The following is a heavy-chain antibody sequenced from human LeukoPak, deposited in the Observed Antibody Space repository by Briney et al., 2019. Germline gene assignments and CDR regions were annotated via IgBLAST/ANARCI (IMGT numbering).Heavy chain of an antibody. CDR1: GFIFSDYF. Sequence: PGGSLRLSCAASGFIFSDYFMSWIRQAPGKGLEWVSHITRSGSTINYADSVKGRFTVSRDNVKNSLYLEMDTLRAEDTAVYYCARDPGDDYKLAPYYLDYWGQGTLVTVSS. V-gene: IGHV3-11*01. CDR3: ARDPGDDYKLAPYYLDY. D-gene: IGHD5-24*01. CDR2: ITRSGSTI. J-gene: IGHJ4*02.